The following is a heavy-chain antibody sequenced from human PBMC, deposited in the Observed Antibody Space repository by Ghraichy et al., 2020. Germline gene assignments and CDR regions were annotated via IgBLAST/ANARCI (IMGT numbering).Heavy chain of an antibody. V-gene: IGHV4-39*01. CDR1: GGSISSSSYY. D-gene: IGHD6-13*01. CDR2: IYYSGST. Sequence: SETLSLTCTVSGGSISSSSYYWGWIRQPPGKGLEWIGSIYYSGSTYYNPSLKSRVTISVDTSKNQFSLKLSSVTAADTAVYYCARFGSWYYDYYYYGMDVWGQGTTVTVSS. J-gene: IGHJ6*02. CDR3: ARFGSWYYDYYYYGMDV.